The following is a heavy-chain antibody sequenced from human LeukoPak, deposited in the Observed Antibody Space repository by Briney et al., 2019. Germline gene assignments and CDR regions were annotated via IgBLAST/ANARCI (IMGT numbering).Heavy chain of an antibody. Sequence: GGSLRLSCAASGFTFSSYEMNWVRQAPGKGLEWVSYISSSGSTIYYADSVKGRFTISRDNSKNTLYLQMNSLRAEDTAVYYCANWSDGYDFLVFDPWGQGTLVTVSS. J-gene: IGHJ5*02. CDR1: GFTFSSYE. V-gene: IGHV3-48*03. CDR3: ANWSDGYDFLVFDP. D-gene: IGHD5-12*01. CDR2: ISSSGSTI.